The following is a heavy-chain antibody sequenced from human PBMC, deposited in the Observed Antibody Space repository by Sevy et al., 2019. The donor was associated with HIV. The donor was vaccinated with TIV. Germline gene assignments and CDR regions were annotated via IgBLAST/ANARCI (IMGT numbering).Heavy chain of an antibody. V-gene: IGHV3-74*01. CDR1: GFDFSTYW. CDR3: ARDPFGGYYFDH. D-gene: IGHD3-16*01. CDR2: IMGDGSRR. J-gene: IGHJ4*02. Sequence: GGSLRLSCAASGFDFSTYWMHWVLQAPGKGLVWVSRIMGDGSRRSHADSVKGRFTISRDNAKNTLYLQMNSLRAEDTALYFCARDPFGGYYFDHWGPGTLVTVSS.